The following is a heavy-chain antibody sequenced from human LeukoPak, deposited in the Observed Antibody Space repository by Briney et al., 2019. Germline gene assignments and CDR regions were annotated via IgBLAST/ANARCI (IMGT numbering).Heavy chain of an antibody. Sequence: PGGSLRLSCAASGFTFSSYSMNWVRQAPGKGLELVSSISISSSYIYYADSVKGRFTISRDNAKNSLYLQMNSLRAEDTAVYYCASAPISLVVVPASIDYWGQGTLVTVSS. D-gene: IGHD2-2*01. CDR2: ISISSSYI. J-gene: IGHJ4*02. CDR3: ASAPISLVVVPASIDY. CDR1: GFTFSSYS. V-gene: IGHV3-21*01.